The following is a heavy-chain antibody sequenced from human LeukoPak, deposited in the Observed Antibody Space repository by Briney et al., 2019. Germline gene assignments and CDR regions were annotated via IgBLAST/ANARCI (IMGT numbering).Heavy chain of an antibody. CDR3: AKLAREIVVVITTPRNPYYYYYYMDV. Sequence: PGGSLRLSCAASGFTFSSYAMSWVRQAPGKGLEWVSAISGSGGSTYYADSVKGRFTISRDNSKNTLYLQMNSLRAEDTAVYYCAKLAREIVVVITTPRNPYYYYYYMDVWGKGTTVTVSS. CDR1: GFTFSSYA. V-gene: IGHV3-23*01. D-gene: IGHD3-22*01. J-gene: IGHJ6*03. CDR2: ISGSGGST.